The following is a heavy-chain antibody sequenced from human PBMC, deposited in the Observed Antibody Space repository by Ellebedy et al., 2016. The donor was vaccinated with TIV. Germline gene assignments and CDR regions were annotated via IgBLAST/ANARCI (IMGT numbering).Heavy chain of an antibody. D-gene: IGHD6-6*01. CDR2: IYYSGRT. V-gene: IGHV4-39*01. Sequence: SETLSLTXTVSGGSISSKSHYWGWIRQPPGKGLEWIGSIYYSGRTYYNPSLKSRVIISVDTSKNQFSLRLSSVTAADTAVYYCARLAYSSSSRDQYYGMDVWGQGTTVTVSS. CDR1: GGSISSKSHY. J-gene: IGHJ6*02. CDR3: ARLAYSSSSRDQYYGMDV.